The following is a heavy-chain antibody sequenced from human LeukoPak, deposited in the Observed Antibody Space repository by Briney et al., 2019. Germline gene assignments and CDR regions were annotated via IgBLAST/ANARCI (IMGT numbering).Heavy chain of an antibody. CDR2: IWYDGSNK. Sequence: GGSLRLSCAASGFTFSSYGMHWVRQAPGKGLEWVAVIWYDGSNKYYADSVKGRFTISRDNSKNTQYLQSNSLRAEDTALYYCARGRGSSGWHYFDYWGQGTLVTVSS. CDR1: GFTFSSYG. D-gene: IGHD6-19*01. V-gene: IGHV3-33*01. J-gene: IGHJ4*02. CDR3: ARGRGSSGWHYFDY.